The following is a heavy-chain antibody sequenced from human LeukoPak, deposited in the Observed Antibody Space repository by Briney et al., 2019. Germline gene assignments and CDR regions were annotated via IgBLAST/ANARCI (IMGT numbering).Heavy chain of an antibody. CDR1: GYTFTSYD. CDR2: MNPNSGAT. J-gene: IGHJ6*02. CDR3: ARDMTTVVTYRIYYYYGRDV. V-gene: IGHV1-8*01. Sequence: ASVKVSCKASGYTFTSYDFNWLRQATGQGPEWMGWMNPNSGATGYAQKFQGRVTMTRNTSISTAYMELSSLRSEDTAVYYCARDMTTVVTYRIYYYYGRDVWGQGTTVTVSS. D-gene: IGHD4-23*01.